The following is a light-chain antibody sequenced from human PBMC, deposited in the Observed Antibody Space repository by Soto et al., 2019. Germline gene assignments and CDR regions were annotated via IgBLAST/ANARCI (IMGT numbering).Light chain of an antibody. J-gene: IGLJ2*01. CDR3: QSFDISLSGLGI. CDR1: SSDVGGYNY. CDR2: DVS. V-gene: IGLV2-11*01. Sequence: QSALTQPRSVSGSPGQSVTISCTGTSSDVGGYNYVSWYQQHPGKAPKLMIYDVSKRPSGVPDRFSGSKSGNTASLTISGLQAEDEADYYCQSFDISLSGLGIFGGGTKLTVL.